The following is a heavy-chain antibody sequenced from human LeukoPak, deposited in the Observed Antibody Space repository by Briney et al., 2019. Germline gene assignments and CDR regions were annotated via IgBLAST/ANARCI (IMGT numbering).Heavy chain of an antibody. CDR1: GYTFTSYY. CDR3: TRGDLAAVVGTGGDGLGV. CDR2: INPSGGST. D-gene: IGHD6-19*01. J-gene: IGHJ6*02. V-gene: IGHV1-46*01. Sequence: GASVKVSCKASGYTFTSYYMHWVRQAPGQGLEWMGIINPSGGSTSYAQKFQGRVTMTRDTSTSTVYMELSSLRSEDTAVYYCTRGDLAAVVGTGGDGLGVWGQGTTVTVSS.